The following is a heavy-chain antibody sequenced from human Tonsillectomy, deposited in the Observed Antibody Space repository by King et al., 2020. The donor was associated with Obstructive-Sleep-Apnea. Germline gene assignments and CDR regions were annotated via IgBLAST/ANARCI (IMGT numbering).Heavy chain of an antibody. D-gene: IGHD3-22*01. V-gene: IGHV4-59*08. J-gene: IGHJ4*02. CDR1: GGSISSYY. CDR3: ARHYYCLPNFDF. Sequence: QLQESGPGLVKPSETLSLTCTVTGGSISSYYCSWIRQPPGKGLEWIGYISDSGSTNYNPSLKSRVTISVDTSKNQFSLKLNSVTASDTAIYYCARHYYCLPNFDFGGQGTLVTVPS. CDR2: ISDSGST.